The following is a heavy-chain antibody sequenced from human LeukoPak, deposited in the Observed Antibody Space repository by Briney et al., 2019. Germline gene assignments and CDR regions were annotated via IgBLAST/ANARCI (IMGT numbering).Heavy chain of an antibody. CDR2: ISYDGSNK. V-gene: IGHV3-30*03. Sequence: GGSLRLSCAASGFTFSSYGMHWVRQAPGKGLEWVAVISYDGSNKYYADSVKGRFTISRDNSKNTLYLQMNSLRAEDTAVYYCARDVKQWLVRTSVSYYMDVWGKGTTVTVSS. J-gene: IGHJ6*03. D-gene: IGHD6-19*01. CDR1: GFTFSSYG. CDR3: ARDVKQWLVRTSVSYYMDV.